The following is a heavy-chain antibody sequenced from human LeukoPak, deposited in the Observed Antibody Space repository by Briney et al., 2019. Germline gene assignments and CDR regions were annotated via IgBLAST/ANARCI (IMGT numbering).Heavy chain of an antibody. Sequence: ASVKVSCNASGYTFTGYYMHWVRQAPGQGLEWMGWINPNSGGTNYAQKFQGWVTMTRDTSISTAYMELSRLRSDDTAVYYCARGWSFYYGMDVWGQGTTVTVSS. J-gene: IGHJ6*02. D-gene: IGHD2-15*01. V-gene: IGHV1-2*04. CDR2: INPNSGGT. CDR3: ARGWSFYYGMDV. CDR1: GYTFTGYY.